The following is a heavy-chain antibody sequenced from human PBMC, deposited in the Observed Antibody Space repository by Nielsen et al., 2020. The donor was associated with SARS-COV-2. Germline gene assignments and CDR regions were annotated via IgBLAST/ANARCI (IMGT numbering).Heavy chain of an antibody. D-gene: IGHD2-21*01. J-gene: IGHJ3*02. CDR1: GFTFSSYS. V-gene: IGHV3-21*01. CDR3: ARDYSSSRGAFDI. Sequence: GESLKISCAASGFTFSSYSMNWVRQAPGKGLEWVSSISSSSSYIYYADSVKGRFTISRDNAKNSLYLQMNSLRAEDTSVYYCARDYSSSRGAFDIWGQWTMVTVSS. CDR2: ISSSSSYI.